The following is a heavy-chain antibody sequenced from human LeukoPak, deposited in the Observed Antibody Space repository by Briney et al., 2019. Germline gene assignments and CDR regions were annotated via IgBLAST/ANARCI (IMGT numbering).Heavy chain of an antibody. CDR3: ARDPSAWLTSDDYFDY. Sequence: PGGSLRLSCAASGFTFSSYSMHWVRQAPGKGLEWVAVISYDGNNKYHADSVKGRFTISRDNSKNTLYLQMNSLRPEDTAVYYCARDPSAWLTSDDYFDYWGQGTLVTVSS. CDR1: GFTFSSYS. J-gene: IGHJ4*02. V-gene: IGHV3-30*04. D-gene: IGHD6-19*01. CDR2: ISYDGNNK.